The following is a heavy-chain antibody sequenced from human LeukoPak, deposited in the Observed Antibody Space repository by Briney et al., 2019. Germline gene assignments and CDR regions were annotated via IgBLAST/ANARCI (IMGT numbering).Heavy chain of an antibody. CDR1: GGSISSDDYY. CDR3: ARRYGETRWTRFDP. Sequence: PSQTLSLTCTVSGGSISSDDYYWGWIRQPPGKGLEWIGYIYYSGITYYNPSLKSRVTISVDTSKDQFSLKLTSVSAADTAVYYCARRYGETRWTRFDPWGQGTLVIVS. V-gene: IGHV4-30-4*01. D-gene: IGHD4-17*01. J-gene: IGHJ5*02. CDR2: IYYSGIT.